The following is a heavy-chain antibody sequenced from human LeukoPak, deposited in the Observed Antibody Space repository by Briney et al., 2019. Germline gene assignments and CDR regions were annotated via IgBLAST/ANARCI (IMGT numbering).Heavy chain of an antibody. CDR1: GGSLSSYY. J-gene: IGHJ3*02. D-gene: IGHD3-22*01. CDR3: ARDPPYYYDSSGYANAFDI. CDR2: IYTSGST. Sequence: SETLSLTCTVSGGSLSSYYWSWIRQPAGKGLEWIGRIYTSGSTNYNPSLKSRVTMSVDTSKNQFSLKLSSVTAADTAVYYCARDPPYYYDSSGYANAFDIWGQGTMVTVSS. V-gene: IGHV4-4*07.